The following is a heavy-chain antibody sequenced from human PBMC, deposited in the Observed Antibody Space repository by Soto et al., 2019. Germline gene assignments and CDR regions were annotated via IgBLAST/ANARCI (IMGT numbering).Heavy chain of an antibody. CDR3: VRDWGMGRLD. D-gene: IGHD3-16*01. V-gene: IGHV3-72*01. CDR2: IKKKTESYST. CDR1: GFTFSDHY. Sequence: EVLLVESGGGVVQPGGSLRLSCAASGFTFSDHYMDWVRQAPGKGLEWAGRIKKKTESYSTEYAASVKGRFIISRDDSKNSMYLQMNSLKTEDTAVYYCVRDWGMGRLDWGQGTLVTVSS. J-gene: IGHJ4*02.